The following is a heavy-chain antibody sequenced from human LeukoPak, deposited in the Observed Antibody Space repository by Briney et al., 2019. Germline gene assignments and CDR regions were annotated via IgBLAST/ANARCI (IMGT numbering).Heavy chain of an antibody. CDR2: IWSDASNA. D-gene: IGHD4-11*01. J-gene: IGHJ4*02. CDR3: AKDAEGGFDYSNPLNY. Sequence: PGRSLRLSCETSGFTFSHYGMHWVRPDPRAGQEWVAVIWSDASNAYYADSVKGRFTISRDNSRNTLYLQMSSLRAEDTAVYYCAKDAEGGFDYSNPLNYWGQGTLVTVSS. V-gene: IGHV3-33*06. CDR1: GFTFSHYG.